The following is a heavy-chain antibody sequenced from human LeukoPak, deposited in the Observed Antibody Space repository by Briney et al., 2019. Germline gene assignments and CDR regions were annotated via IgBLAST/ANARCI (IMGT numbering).Heavy chain of an antibody. J-gene: IGHJ4*02. D-gene: IGHD3-22*01. CDR3: ARGRQGFYDSSGHYDY. V-gene: IGHV1-46*01. CDR2: INPSGGST. CDR1: GGTFSSYA. Sequence: ASVKVSCKASGGTFSSYAISWARQAPGQGLEWMGIINPSGGSTSYAQKFQGRVTMTRDTSTSTVYMELSSLRSEDTAVYYCARGRQGFYDSSGHYDYWGQGTLVTVSS.